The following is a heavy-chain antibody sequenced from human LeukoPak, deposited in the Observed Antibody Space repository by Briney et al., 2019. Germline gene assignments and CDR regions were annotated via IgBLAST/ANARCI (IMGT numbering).Heavy chain of an antibody. CDR1: GGSISSYY. J-gene: IGHJ6*03. CDR2: IYYSGST. CDR3: ARTTEGYCRGRSCYSYYYYMDV. V-gene: IGHV4-59*01. Sequence: SETLSLTCTVSGGSISSYYWSWIRQPPGKGLEWIGYIYYSGSTNYNPSLKSRVTISVDTSKNQFSLKLSSVTAADTAVYFCARTTEGYCRGRSCYSYYYYMDVWGKGTTVTVSS. D-gene: IGHD2-15*01.